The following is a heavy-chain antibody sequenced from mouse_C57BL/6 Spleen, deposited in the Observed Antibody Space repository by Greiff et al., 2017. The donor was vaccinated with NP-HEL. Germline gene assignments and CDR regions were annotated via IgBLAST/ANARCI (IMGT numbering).Heavy chain of an antibody. J-gene: IGHJ4*01. Sequence: VQLQQSGPELVKPGASVKMSCKASGYTFTDYNMHWVKQSPGKSLEWIVYINHKNGGTSYNQKFKGKATLTVNKSSSTAYMELSSLTSEDSAVYYCARGLTGTSAMDYWGQGTSVTVSS. CDR3: ARGLTGTSAMDY. CDR1: GYTFTDYN. CDR2: INHKNGGT. D-gene: IGHD4-1*01. V-gene: IGHV1-22*01.